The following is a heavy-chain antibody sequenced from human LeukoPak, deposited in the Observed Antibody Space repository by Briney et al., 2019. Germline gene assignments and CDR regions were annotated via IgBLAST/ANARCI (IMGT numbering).Heavy chain of an antibody. CDR3: AKGSVVVPATMDY. J-gene: IGHJ4*02. V-gene: IGHV3-48*01. Sequence: GGSLRLSCAGSGFIFGGYTMNWVRQAPGKGLEWLSYISPSGENRLYADSVKGRFTISRNDSKNTLYLQMNSLRAEDTAVYYCAKGSVVVPATMDYWGQGTLVTVSS. CDR1: GFIFGGYT. CDR2: ISPSGENR. D-gene: IGHD2-2*01.